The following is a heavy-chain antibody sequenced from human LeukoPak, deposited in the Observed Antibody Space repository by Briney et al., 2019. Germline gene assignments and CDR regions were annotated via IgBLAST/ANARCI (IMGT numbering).Heavy chain of an antibody. CDR2: ISSSSSTI. V-gene: IGHV3-48*02. CDR3: ASLGVRRGYSYGYDY. CDR1: GFTFSSSA. J-gene: IGHJ4*02. D-gene: IGHD5-18*01. Sequence: GGSLRLSCAASGFTFSSSAMHWVRQAPGKGLEWVSYISSSSSTIYYADSVKGRFTISRDNAKNSLYLQMNSLRDEDTAVYYCASLGVRRGYSYGYDYWGQGTLVTVSS.